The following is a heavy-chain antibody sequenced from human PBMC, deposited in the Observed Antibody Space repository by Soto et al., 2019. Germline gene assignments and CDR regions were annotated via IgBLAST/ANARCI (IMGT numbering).Heavy chain of an antibody. CDR2: ISSDSRYI. CDR3: ARIKLVDFFFINVDVYDMDV. D-gene: IGHD2-15*01. CDR1: GFTLSNYA. V-gene: IGHV3-48*02. J-gene: IGHJ6*02. Sequence: EVQLVESRGGLVQPGGSLRLSCAASGFTLSNYAVNWVRQAPGKGLEWVSYISSDSRYIYHGDSVKGRFTISRDNARNSVHLQMNSLRDEDTAVYYCARIKLVDFFFINVDVYDMDVWGQGTPVTVSS.